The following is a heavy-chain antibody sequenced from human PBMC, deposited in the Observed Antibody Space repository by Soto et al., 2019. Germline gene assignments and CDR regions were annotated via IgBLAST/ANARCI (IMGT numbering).Heavy chain of an antibody. CDR1: GYSFTDYG. Sequence: ASVKVSCKASGYSFTDYGITWVRQAPGQGLEWMGWISVNNGNTDYAQKVKGRVTMTTDTSTSTAYMGLRSLRSDDTAVYFCAREGHSQQYYYYYYGMDVWGQGTTVTAP. V-gene: IGHV1-18*01. D-gene: IGHD1-26*01. J-gene: IGHJ6*02. CDR3: AREGHSQQYYYYYYGMDV. CDR2: ISVNNGNT.